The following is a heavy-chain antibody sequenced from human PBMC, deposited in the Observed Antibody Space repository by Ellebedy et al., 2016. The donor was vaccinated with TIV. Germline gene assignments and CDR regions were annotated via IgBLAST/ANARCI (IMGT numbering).Heavy chain of an antibody. D-gene: IGHD6-19*01. CDR3: ASGDSGWMYFDL. CDR2: IPYSGNT. V-gene: IGHV4-59*01. J-gene: IGHJ2*01. CDR1: GGSIRTYS. Sequence: MLSETLSLTCTVSGGSIRTYSWSWIRQPPGGGLEWIGYIPYSGNTNYNPSLKSRVTMSLDTSKNHFSLSLRSVTAADTAVYYCASGDSGWMYFDLWGRGTLVSVSS.